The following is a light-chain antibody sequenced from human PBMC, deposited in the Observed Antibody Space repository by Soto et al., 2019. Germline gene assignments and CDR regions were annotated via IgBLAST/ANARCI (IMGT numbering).Light chain of an antibody. CDR2: GAS. CDR3: QQYGSSGT. V-gene: IGKV3-20*01. J-gene: IGKJ1*01. Sequence: EIVLTQSPGTLSLSPLERITFSCVASQSVSSSFLAWYQQTPGQAPRLLIYGASSRATGIPDRFSGSGSGTDFTLTISRLETEDFAVYYCQQYGSSGTFGQGTKVDI. CDR1: QSVSSSF.